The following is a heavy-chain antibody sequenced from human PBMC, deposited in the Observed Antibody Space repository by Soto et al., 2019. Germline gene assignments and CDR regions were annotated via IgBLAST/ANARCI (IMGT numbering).Heavy chain of an antibody. CDR3: ARALRGVPPSRYYYYMDV. CDR1: SGSISSSNW. V-gene: IGHV4-4*02. D-gene: IGHD3-10*01. Sequence: PSETLSLTCAVSSGSISSSNWWSWVRRPPGKGLEWIGEIYHSGSTNYNPSLKSRVTISVDKSKNQFSLKLSSVTAADTAVYYCARALRGVPPSRYYYYMDVWGKGTTVTVSS. CDR2: IYHSGST. J-gene: IGHJ6*03.